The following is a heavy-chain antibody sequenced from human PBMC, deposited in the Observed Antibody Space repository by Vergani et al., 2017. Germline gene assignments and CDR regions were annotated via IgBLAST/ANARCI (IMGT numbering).Heavy chain of an antibody. CDR2: IWPDGSNE. V-gene: IGHV3-33*01. CDR1: GFLFSDYV. CDR3: ARDESRRAPPVMGNCYYYMVV. J-gene: IGHJ6*03. Sequence: QVQLVESGGGVVKSGKSLSLSCEVSGFLFSDYVMNWVRQAPGKGLEWVAGIWPDGSNEKYADSVEGRFTISRDNAKNTLYLEMKSLRVADTAVYFRARDESRRAPPVMGNCYYYMVVWGEGTTVAVSS. D-gene: IGHD3-16*01.